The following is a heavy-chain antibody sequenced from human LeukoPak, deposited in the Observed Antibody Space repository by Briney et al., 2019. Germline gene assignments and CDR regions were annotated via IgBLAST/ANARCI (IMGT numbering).Heavy chain of an antibody. D-gene: IGHD3-16*01. J-gene: IGHJ4*02. Sequence: PSETLSLTCNVSGGSISGYHWSWIRQPPGKGLEWLGYIYYSGSSNYNPSLKSRVTMSADTSKNQFSLKLSSVTAADTAVYYCARDLGGAYFDYWGQGTLVTVSS. CDR2: IYYSGSS. CDR3: ARDLGGAYFDY. CDR1: GGSISGYH. V-gene: IGHV4-59*01.